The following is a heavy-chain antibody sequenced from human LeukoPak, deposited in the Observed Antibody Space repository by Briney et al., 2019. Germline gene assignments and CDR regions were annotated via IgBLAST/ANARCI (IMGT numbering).Heavy chain of an antibody. J-gene: IGHJ6*02. CDR1: GYTFTSYD. V-gene: IGHV1-8*01. CDR3: ARGSSSSCLYYYYGMDV. Sequence: ASVKVSCKASGYTFTSYDINWVRQATGQGLEWMGWMNPNSGNTGYARKFQGRVTMTRNTSISTAYMELSSLRSEDTAVYYCARGSSSSCLYYYYGMDVWGQGTTVTVSS. CDR2: MNPNSGNT. D-gene: IGHD6-13*01.